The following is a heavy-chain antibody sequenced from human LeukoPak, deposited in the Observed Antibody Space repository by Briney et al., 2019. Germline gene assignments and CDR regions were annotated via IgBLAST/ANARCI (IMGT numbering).Heavy chain of an antibody. J-gene: IGHJ4*02. V-gene: IGHV3-30*18. CDR3: AKKLLRGLRPTIDY. CDR1: GFTFSSYG. Sequence: GGSLRLSCAASGFTFSSYGMHWVRQAPGKGLEWVAVISYDGSNKYYADSVKGRFTISRDNSKNTLYLQMNSLRAEDTAVYYCAKKLLRGLRPTIDYWGQGTLVTVSS. D-gene: IGHD3-10*01. CDR2: ISYDGSNK.